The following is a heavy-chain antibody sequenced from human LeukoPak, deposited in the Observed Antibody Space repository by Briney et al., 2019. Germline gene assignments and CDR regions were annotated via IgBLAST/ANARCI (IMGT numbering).Heavy chain of an antibody. V-gene: IGHV1-69*04. CDR2: IIPILGIA. CDR3: VGGRYYYDSSGYYFDY. D-gene: IGHD3-22*01. J-gene: IGHJ4*02. Sequence: SVTVSCKASGGTFSSYAISWVRQAPGQGLEWMGRIIPILGIANYAQKFQGRVTITADKSTSTAYMELSSLRSEDTAVYYCVGGRYYYDSSGYYFDYWGQGTLVTVSS. CDR1: GGTFSSYA.